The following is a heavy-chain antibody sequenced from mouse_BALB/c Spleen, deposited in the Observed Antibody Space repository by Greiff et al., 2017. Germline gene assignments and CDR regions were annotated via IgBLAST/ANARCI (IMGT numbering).Heavy chain of an antibody. D-gene: IGHD4-1*01. Sequence: VQLQQSGAELAKPGASVKMSCKASGYTFTSYWMHWVKQRPGQGLEWIGYINPSTGYTEYNQKFKDKATLTADKSSSTAYMQLSSLTSEDSAVYYCAREEWDYWGQGTTLTVSA. CDR1: GYTFTSYW. CDR2: INPSTGYT. J-gene: IGHJ2*01. CDR3: AREEWDY. V-gene: IGHV1-7*01.